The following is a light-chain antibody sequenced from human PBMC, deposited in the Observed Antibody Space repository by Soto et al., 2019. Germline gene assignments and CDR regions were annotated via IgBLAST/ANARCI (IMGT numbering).Light chain of an antibody. V-gene: IGLV1-40*01. CDR3: QSYDTSLSGYV. CDR2: DNS. CDR1: SSNIGAGYD. J-gene: IGLJ1*01. Sequence: QSVLTQPPSVSGAPGQRVTISCTGSSSNIGAGYDVHWYRQLPGTAPKLLIYDNSNRPSGVPDRFSGSKSGTSASLAITGLQAEDEADYYCQSYDTSLSGYVFGTGTQLTVL.